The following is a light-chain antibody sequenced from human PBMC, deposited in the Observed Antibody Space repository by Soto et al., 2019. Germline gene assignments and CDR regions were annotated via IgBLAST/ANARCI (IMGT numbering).Light chain of an antibody. CDR1: QSIHTS. CDR3: QQRNVWPPIT. CDR2: DST. J-gene: IGKJ5*01. V-gene: IGKV3-11*01. Sequence: TKTPTTLSLSPRERATLSCRASQSIHTSLAWYQQKSGKPPRLVIYDSTLRANGVPDRFGGSRSGTEFTLTINSLEPEDFAVYYCQQRNVWPPITFGQGTRLEIK.